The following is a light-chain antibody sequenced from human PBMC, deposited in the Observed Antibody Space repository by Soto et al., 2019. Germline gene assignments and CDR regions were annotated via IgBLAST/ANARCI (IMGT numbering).Light chain of an antibody. CDR1: QSVSSSY. CDR3: QQYGSSPPNT. CDR2: GAS. J-gene: IGKJ2*01. Sequence: EIVLTQSPGTLSLSPGERATLSCRASQSVSSSYLAWYQQRPGQAPRLLIYGASSRATGIPDWFSGSGSGTDFALTISRLETEDCAVYYWQQYGSSPPNTVGQGTKLEIK. V-gene: IGKV3-20*01.